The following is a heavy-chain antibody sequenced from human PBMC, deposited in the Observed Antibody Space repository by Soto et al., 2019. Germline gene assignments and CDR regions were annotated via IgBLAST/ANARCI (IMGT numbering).Heavy chain of an antibody. D-gene: IGHD3-9*01. CDR2: IYPGDSDT. J-gene: IGHJ6*02. CDR3: ARHQGVILTVYYIQPQNPQQYYYYYYGMDV. CDR1: GYSFTTYW. V-gene: IGHV5-51*01. Sequence: GESLKISCKGSGYSFTTYWIGWVRQMPGKGLEWMGIIYPGDSDTRYSPTFQGQVTISADKSISTAYLQWSSLKASDTAMYYCARHQGVILTVYYIQPQNPQQYYYYYYGMDVWGQGTTVTVSS.